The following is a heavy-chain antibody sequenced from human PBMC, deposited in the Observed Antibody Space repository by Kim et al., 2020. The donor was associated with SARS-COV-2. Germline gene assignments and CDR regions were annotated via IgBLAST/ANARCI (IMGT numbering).Heavy chain of an antibody. D-gene: IGHD3-10*01. CDR3: GDYHGAGSNFTY. V-gene: IGHV3-23*01. J-gene: IGHJ4*02. CDR1: GFTFNNYG. Sequence: GGSLRLSCAASGFTFNNYGMTWVRQAPGKGLEWVSSFTRDGITYYAAFVKGRFTISRDNSKNVLSLQMNSLRVEDTAVYYCGDYHGAGSNFTYWGQGTL. CDR2: FTRDGIT.